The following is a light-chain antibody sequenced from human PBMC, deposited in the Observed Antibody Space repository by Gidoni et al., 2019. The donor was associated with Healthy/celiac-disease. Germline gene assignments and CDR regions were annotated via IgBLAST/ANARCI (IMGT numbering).Light chain of an antibody. CDR1: SPNIGAGYD. V-gene: IGLV1-40*01. Sequence: QSVLTQPPSVSGAPGQRVPISCTGSSPNIGAGYDVHWYQQLPGTAPKLLIYGNSNRPSGVPDRFSGSKSGTSASLAIAGLQAEDEADYYCQSYDSSLSGPRVFGGGTKLTVL. CDR2: GNS. J-gene: IGLJ3*02. CDR3: QSYDSSLSGPRV.